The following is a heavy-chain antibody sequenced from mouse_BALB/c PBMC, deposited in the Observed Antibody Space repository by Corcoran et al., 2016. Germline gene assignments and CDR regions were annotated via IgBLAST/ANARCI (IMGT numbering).Heavy chain of an antibody. CDR3: ARLCPGEAMYY. CDR2: INPYNDGT. CDR1: GYTFTSYV. V-gene: IGHV1S136*01. Sequence: EVQLQQSGPELVKPGASVKMSCKASGYTFTSYVMHWVKQKPGQGLEWIGYINPYNDGTKYNEKFKGKATRATDKSSSTAYMELSSLTSEDSAVYYCARLCPGEAMYYWGQGVSVPVSS. J-gene: IGHJ4*01. D-gene: IGHD2-13*01.